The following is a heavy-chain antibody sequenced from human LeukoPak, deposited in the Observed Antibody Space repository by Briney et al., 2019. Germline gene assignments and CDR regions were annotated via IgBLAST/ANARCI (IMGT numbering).Heavy chain of an antibody. Sequence: PSETLSLTCAVYGGSFSGYYWSWIRQPPGKGLEWIGEINHSGSTNYNPSLKSRVTISVHTSKNQFSLKLSSVTAADTAVYYGASRELYDILTGPSPWGQGTLVTVSS. D-gene: IGHD3-9*01. CDR2: INHSGST. V-gene: IGHV4-34*01. CDR3: ASRELYDILTGPSP. CDR1: GGSFSGYY. J-gene: IGHJ5*02.